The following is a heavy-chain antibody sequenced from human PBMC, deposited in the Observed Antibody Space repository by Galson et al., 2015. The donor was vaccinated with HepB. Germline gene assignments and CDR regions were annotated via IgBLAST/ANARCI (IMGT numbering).Heavy chain of an antibody. Sequence: SLRLSCAASGFTFSSYWMHWVRQAPGKGLVWVSRITSDGSSTSYADSVKGRFTISRDNAKNTLYLQMNSLRAEDTAVYYCAREIRWELPDGFDYWGQGTLVTVSS. V-gene: IGHV3-74*01. D-gene: IGHD1-26*01. CDR1: GFTFSSYW. CDR3: AREIRWELPDGFDY. CDR2: ITSDGSST. J-gene: IGHJ4*02.